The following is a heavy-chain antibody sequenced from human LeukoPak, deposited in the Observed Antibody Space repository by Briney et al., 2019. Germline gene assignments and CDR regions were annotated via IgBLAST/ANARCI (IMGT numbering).Heavy chain of an antibody. D-gene: IGHD3-3*01. CDR1: GYSISSGYY. J-gene: IGHJ5*02. CDR2: IYHSGST. CDR3: ARGSDYDFWSGYLVWFDP. V-gene: IGHV4-38-2*02. Sequence: PSETLSLTCTVSGYSISSGYYWGWIRQPPGKGLEWIGSIYHSGSTYYNPSLKSRVTISVDTSKNQFSLKLSSVTAADTAVYYCARGSDYDFWSGYLVWFDPWGQGTLVTVSS.